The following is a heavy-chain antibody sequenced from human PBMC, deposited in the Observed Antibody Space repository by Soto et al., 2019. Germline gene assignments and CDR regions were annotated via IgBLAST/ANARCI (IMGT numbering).Heavy chain of an antibody. Sequence: QVQLVQSGAEVKKPGCSVKVSCKASGGTFSSYAISWVRQAPGHGPEWLGGIIPVFGSANYAQKFQGRVRITADESPSTAYTELTSRSSEDTAVYYCASDGTCSGGSCYHPYYYYYGIDVSVHGATVTVSS. CDR3: ASDGTCSGGSCYHPYYYYYGIDV. D-gene: IGHD2-15*01. CDR2: IIPVFGSA. CDR1: GGTFSSYA. V-gene: IGHV1-69*01. J-gene: IGHJ6*02.